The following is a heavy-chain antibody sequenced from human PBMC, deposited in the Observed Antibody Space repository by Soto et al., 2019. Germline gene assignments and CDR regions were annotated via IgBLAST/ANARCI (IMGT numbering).Heavy chain of an antibody. CDR1: GFTFSDYY. V-gene: IGHV3-11*01. D-gene: IGHD3-3*01. CDR2: ISSSGSTI. Sequence: GGSLRLSCAASGFTFSDYYMSWIRQAPGKGLEWVSYISSSGSTIYYADSVKGRFTISRDNAKNSLYLQMNSLRAEDTAVYYCARDDGEGFLEWLLNWGQGTLVTVSS. J-gene: IGHJ4*02. CDR3: ARDDGEGFLEWLLN.